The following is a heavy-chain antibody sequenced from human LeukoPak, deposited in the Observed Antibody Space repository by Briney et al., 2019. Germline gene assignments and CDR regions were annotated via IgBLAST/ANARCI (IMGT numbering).Heavy chain of an antibody. CDR2: VSGSGDRM. J-gene: IGHJ4*02. V-gene: IGHV3-23*01. Sequence: GGSLRLSCAASGFTSSSYALNWVRQAPGKGREWVATVSGSGDRMYHADSVKGRFTISRDNSKNTIYLQMNSLRAEDTALYYCAKAAAAPGFDFWGQGTLVTVSS. CDR1: GFTSSSYA. D-gene: IGHD6-13*01. CDR3: AKAAAAPGFDF.